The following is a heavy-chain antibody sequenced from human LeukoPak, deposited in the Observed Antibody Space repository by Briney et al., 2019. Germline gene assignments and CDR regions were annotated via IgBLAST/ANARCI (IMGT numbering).Heavy chain of an antibody. D-gene: IGHD3-10*01. V-gene: IGHV3-21*01. J-gene: IGHJ6*03. CDR2: ISSSSSYI. CDR1: GFTFSSYS. CDR3: ASGFGVPDFMDV. Sequence: PGGSLRLSCAASGFTFSSYSMNWVRQAPGKGLEWVSSISSSSSYIYYADSVKGRFTISRDNAKNSLYLQMNSLRAEDTAVYYCASGFGVPDFMDVWGKGTTVTVSS.